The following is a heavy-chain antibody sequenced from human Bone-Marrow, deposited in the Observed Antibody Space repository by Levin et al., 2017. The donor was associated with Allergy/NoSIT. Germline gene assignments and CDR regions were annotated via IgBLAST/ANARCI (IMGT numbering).Heavy chain of an antibody. CDR1: GFTFNTYN. Sequence: GGSLRLSCAASGFTFNTYNMNWVRQAPGKGLEWVSSISSSAAYIHYTDSVKGRFTISRDNAKNSLYLQMSSLRAEDTAVYYCAGGPCSGGVCNMGDWFDPWGQGTLVTVSA. J-gene: IGHJ5*02. CDR2: ISSSAAYI. CDR3: AGGPCSGGVCNMGDWFDP. V-gene: IGHV3-21*01. D-gene: IGHD2-8*02.